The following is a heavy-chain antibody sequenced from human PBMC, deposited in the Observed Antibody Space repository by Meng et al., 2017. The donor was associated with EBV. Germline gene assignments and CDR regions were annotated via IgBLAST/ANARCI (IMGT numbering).Heavy chain of an antibody. D-gene: IGHD2-21*01. CDR1: GYALTSYI. CDR3: VRGPPVGVPGPGDY. J-gene: IGHJ4*02. V-gene: IGHV1-3*01. Sequence: QCPLGQSGAKVQNPVAAVKVSCKASGYALTSYILHWVRQAPGQRLEWMGWINVGVGYTKYSQKFQGRVTISSDTAATTGYMELSSLRSEDTAVYYCVRGPPVGVPGPGDYWGQGTLVTVSS. CDR2: INVGVGYT.